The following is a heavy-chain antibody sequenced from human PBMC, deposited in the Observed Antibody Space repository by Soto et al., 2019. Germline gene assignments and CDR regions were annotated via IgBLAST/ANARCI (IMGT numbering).Heavy chain of an antibody. CDR3: VKDPGVDTANDAFDI. CDR1: GFTFSSYA. J-gene: IGHJ3*02. V-gene: IGHV3-23*01. D-gene: IGHD5-18*01. Sequence: GGSLRLSCAASGFTFSSYAMSWVRQAPGKGLEWVSAISGSGGSTYYADSVKGRFTISRDNSKNTLYLQMNSLRAEDTAVYYCVKDPGVDTANDAFDIWGQGTMVTVSS. CDR2: ISGSGGST.